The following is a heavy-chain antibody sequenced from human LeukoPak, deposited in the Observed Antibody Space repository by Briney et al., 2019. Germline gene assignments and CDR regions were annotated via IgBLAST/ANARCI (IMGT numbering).Heavy chain of an antibody. Sequence: ASVKASCKASGYTFTGYYMHWVRQAPGQGLDWMGWINPNSGGTNYAQKFQGRVTMTRDTSISTAYMELSRLRSDDTAVYYCARDRERRSSPTGEFDYWGQGTLVTVSS. V-gene: IGHV1-2*02. J-gene: IGHJ4*02. CDR3: ARDRERRSSPTGEFDY. CDR2: INPNSGGT. D-gene: IGHD6-13*01. CDR1: GYTFTGYY.